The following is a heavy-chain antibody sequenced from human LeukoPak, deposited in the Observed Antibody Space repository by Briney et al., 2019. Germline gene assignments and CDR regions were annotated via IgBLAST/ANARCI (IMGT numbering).Heavy chain of an antibody. J-gene: IGHJ6*02. CDR2: IYPGDSDT. CDR3: ARLYYYDSSPFYGMDV. D-gene: IGHD3-22*01. Sequence: GESLQISCKGSGSRFTSYWIGWVRPLPGKGLEWMGIIYPGDSDTRYSPSFQGQVTISADKSISTAYLQWSSLKASDTAMYYCARLYYYDSSPFYGMDVWGQGTTVTVSS. V-gene: IGHV5-51*01. CDR1: GSRFTSYW.